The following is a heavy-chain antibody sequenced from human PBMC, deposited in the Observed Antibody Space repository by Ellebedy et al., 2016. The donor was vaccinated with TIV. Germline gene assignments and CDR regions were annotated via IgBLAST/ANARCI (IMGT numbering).Heavy chain of an antibody. J-gene: IGHJ4*02. CDR3: ARHEVVVPASMLLRYFQF. CDR2: IYPGDSNT. Sequence: GESLKISCKGSGYSFTSYWIGWVRQMPGKGLEWMGNIYPGDSNTAYSTSFQGQVTISADKSISSAYLQWSSLKASDTAMYYCARHEVVVPASMLLRYFQFWGKGTLLTVSS. D-gene: IGHD2-2*01. V-gene: IGHV5-51*01. CDR1: GYSFTSYW.